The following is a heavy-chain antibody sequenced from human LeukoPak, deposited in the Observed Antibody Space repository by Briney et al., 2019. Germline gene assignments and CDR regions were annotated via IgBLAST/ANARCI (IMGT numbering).Heavy chain of an antibody. CDR2: INSGIYKT. CDR1: GYTFSVYA. D-gene: IGHD2-2*01. J-gene: IGHJ4*02. CDR3: ARWGCSSASCNASFDY. V-gene: IGHV1-3*03. Sequence: GASVKVSCKASGYTFSVYAIHWGRQAPGRGLEWMGWINSGIYKTRYSQDFQGRVTITRDTSARTVYMELSSLRSEDMAVYYCARWGCSSASCNASFDYWGQGTLVTVSS.